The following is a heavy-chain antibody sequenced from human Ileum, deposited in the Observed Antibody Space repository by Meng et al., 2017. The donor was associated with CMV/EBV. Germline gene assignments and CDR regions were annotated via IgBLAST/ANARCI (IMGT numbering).Heavy chain of an antibody. Sequence: QVRLTGWGGGLLKPSEPLSLTCAVYGGSFSGYFWSWIRQVPGKGLEWIGEFNHYGSTNYNPSLKSRVTISVDTSKNQFSLNLSSVTAADTAVYYCASGKSNLEYWGQGTLVTVSS. V-gene: IGHV4-34*01. D-gene: IGHD4-11*01. CDR1: GGSFSGYF. CDR2: FNHYGST. CDR3: ASGKSNLEY. J-gene: IGHJ4*02.